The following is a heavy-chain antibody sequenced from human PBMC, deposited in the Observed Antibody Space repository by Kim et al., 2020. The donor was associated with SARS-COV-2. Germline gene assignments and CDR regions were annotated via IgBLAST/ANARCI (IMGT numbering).Heavy chain of an antibody. CDR1: VGSFSSNY. Sequence: SETLSLTCAVSVGSFSSNYWSWIRQSPGKGLEWIGEIDHRGTTYYNPSLKSRVTISVDMSKKQFSLKVTSVTAADTAVYYCARGEVGAKNHPVYWAQGTQVTVSS. CDR2: IDHRGTT. CDR3: ARGEVGAKNHPVY. V-gene: IGHV4-34*01. J-gene: IGHJ4*02. D-gene: IGHD1-26*01.